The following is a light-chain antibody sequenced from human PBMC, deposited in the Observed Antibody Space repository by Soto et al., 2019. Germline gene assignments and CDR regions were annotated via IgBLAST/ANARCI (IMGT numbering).Light chain of an antibody. CDR1: QTISSW. J-gene: IGKJ1*01. CDR3: QHYNSYSEA. V-gene: IGKV1-5*03. CDR2: KAS. Sequence: DIQMTQSPSTLSGSVGDRVTITCRASQTISSWSAWYQQKPGKAPKLLIYKASTLKSGVPSRFSGSGSGTEFTLTISSLQPDDFATYYCQHYNSYSEACGQGTKVELK.